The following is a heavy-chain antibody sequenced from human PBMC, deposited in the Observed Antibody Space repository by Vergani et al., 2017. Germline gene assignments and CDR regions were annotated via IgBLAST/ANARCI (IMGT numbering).Heavy chain of an antibody. CDR1: GFTFDDYT. Sequence: VQLVESGGVVVQPGGSLRLSCAASGFTFDDYTMHWVRQAPGKGLEWVSLISWDGGSTYYADSVKGRFTISRDNSKNSLYLQMNSLRTEDTALYYCAKPLLVYDILTAGFDPWGQGTLVTVSS. J-gene: IGHJ5*02. V-gene: IGHV3-43*01. CDR3: AKPLLVYDILTAGFDP. D-gene: IGHD3-9*01. CDR2: ISWDGGST.